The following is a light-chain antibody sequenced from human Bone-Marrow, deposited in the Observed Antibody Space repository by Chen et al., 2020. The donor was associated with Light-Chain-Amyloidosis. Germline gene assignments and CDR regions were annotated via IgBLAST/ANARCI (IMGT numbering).Light chain of an antibody. V-gene: IGLV3-21*02. CDR3: QVWDRSSDRPV. J-gene: IGLJ3*02. Sequence: SYVLTQPSSVSVAPGQPATNAGGGNNIGSTSVHWYQQTPGQAPLLVVYDDSGRPSGIPERLSGSNSGNTATLTISRVEAGDEADYYCQVWDRSSDRPVFGGGTKLTVL. CDR1: NIGSTS. CDR2: DDS.